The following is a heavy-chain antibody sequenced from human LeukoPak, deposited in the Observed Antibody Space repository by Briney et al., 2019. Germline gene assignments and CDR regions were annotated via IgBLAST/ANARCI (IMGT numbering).Heavy chain of an antibody. CDR2: ISGSGGST. CDR1: GFTFSSYA. D-gene: IGHD2-2*01. CDR3: AKDARVVPAANPNWFDP. Sequence: PGGSLRLSCAASGFTFSSYAMSWVRQAPGKGLEWVSAISGSGGSTYYADSVKGRFTISRDNSKNTLYLQMNSLRAEDTAVYYCAKDARVVPAANPNWFDPWGQGTLVTVSS. J-gene: IGHJ5*02. V-gene: IGHV3-23*01.